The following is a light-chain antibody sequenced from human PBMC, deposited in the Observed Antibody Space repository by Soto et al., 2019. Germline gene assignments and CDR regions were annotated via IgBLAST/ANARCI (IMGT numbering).Light chain of an antibody. CDR3: QQYKSYSEA. J-gene: IGKJ1*01. V-gene: IGKV1-5*03. Sequence: DIQMTQSPSTLSASVGDRVTITCRASQSISSWLAWYQQKPGKAPKLLIYKASSLESGVPSRFSGSGSGTEFTLTISGLQPDDFATYYCQQYKSYSEAFGQGTKVDIK. CDR1: QSISSW. CDR2: KAS.